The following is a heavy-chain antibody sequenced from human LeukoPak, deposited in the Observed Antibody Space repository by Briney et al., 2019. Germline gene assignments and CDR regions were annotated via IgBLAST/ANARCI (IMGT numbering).Heavy chain of an antibody. Sequence: SQTLSLTCAISGDSISSDSAAWNWIRQSPSRGLEWLGRTYYRSKWYNDYAVSVKSRITINPDTSKNQFSLQLNSVTPEDAAVYYCARARGRYSSSWSGLDVWGKGTTVTVSS. CDR1: GDSISSDSAA. CDR2: TYYRSKWYN. CDR3: ARARGRYSSSWSGLDV. J-gene: IGHJ6*04. D-gene: IGHD6-13*01. V-gene: IGHV6-1*01.